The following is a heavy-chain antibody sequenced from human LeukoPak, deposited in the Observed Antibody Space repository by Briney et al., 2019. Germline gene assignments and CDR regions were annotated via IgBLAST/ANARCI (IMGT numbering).Heavy chain of an antibody. V-gene: IGHV1-3*01. Sequence: GASVTVSCKASGYTFTSYAMHWVRQAPGQRLEWMGWINAGNGNTKYSQKFQGRVTITRDTSASTAYMELSSLRSEDTAVYYCARDRGSGIAYFDYWGQGTLVTVSS. CDR2: INAGNGNT. CDR1: GYTFTSYA. J-gene: IGHJ4*02. D-gene: IGHD3-10*01. CDR3: ARDRGSGIAYFDY.